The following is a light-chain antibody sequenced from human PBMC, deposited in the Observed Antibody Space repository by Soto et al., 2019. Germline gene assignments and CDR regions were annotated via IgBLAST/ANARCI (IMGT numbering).Light chain of an antibody. Sequence: EIVFTQSPRTLSLSPGERATLSCRASQSVSSSYLAWYQQKPGQAPRLLIYGASSRATGIPDRFSGSGSGTDFTLTISRLEPEDFAVYYCQQYGSSRKTFGQGTKVDIK. CDR2: GAS. V-gene: IGKV3-20*01. CDR3: QQYGSSRKT. CDR1: QSVSSSY. J-gene: IGKJ1*01.